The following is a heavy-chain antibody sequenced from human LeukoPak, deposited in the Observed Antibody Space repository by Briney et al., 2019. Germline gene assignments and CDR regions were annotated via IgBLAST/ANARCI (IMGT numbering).Heavy chain of an antibody. CDR2: ISSSSSTV. J-gene: IGHJ4*02. V-gene: IGHV3-48*01. CDR3: ARGVLWCGESSQYYFYD. D-gene: IGHD3-10*01. CDR1: GFTFSSYS. Sequence: GGSLRLSCAASGFTFSSYSTNWVRQAPGEGLEWVSYISSSSSTVYYADSVKDRFTISRDKAKNSLYLPMNSLRAEDTAAYYCARGVLWCGESSQYYFYDCGQQTLVTVSS.